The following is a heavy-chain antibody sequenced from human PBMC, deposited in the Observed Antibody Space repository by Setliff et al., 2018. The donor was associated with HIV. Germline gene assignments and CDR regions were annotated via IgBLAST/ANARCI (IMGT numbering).Heavy chain of an antibody. CDR3: ARPQHIYDDSSDDY. J-gene: IGHJ4*02. Sequence: GGSLRLSCAASGFTFTSFWMSWVRQAPGKGLEWVSAISGSGGSTYYADSVKGRFTISRDNSKNTLYLQMNSLRAEDTAVYYCARPQHIYDDSSDDYWGQGTLVTVSS. D-gene: IGHD3-22*01. CDR2: ISGSGGST. CDR1: GFTFTSFW. V-gene: IGHV3-23*01.